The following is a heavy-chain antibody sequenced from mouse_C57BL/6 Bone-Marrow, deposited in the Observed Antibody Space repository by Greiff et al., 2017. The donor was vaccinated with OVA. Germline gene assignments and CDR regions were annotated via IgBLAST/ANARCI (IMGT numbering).Heavy chain of an antibody. J-gene: IGHJ3*01. CDR2: IDPNSGGT. D-gene: IGHD2-4*01. CDR3: ARGGVYDLGGWFAY. Sequence: QVHVKQPGAELVKPGASVKLSCKASGYTFTSYWMHWVKQRPGRGLEWIGRIDPNSGGTKYNEKFKSKATLTVDKPSSTAYMQLSSLTSEDSAVYYCARGGVYDLGGWFAYWGQGTLVTVSA. CDR1: GYTFTSYW. V-gene: IGHV1-72*01.